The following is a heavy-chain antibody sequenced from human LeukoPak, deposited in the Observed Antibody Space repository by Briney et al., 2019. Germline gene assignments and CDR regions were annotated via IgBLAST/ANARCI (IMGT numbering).Heavy chain of an antibody. J-gene: IGHJ3*02. V-gene: IGHV4-34*01. CDR2: ISHTGST. D-gene: IGHD3-10*01. Sequence: PSETLSLTCGVYGGSFSGYYWTWIRQPPGKGLQWIGEISHTGSTNYTPSLKSRVTISVDTSKNQFSLRLSSVTAADTAVYYCARIQYKYYYGSTRPFDIWGQGTMVTVSS. CDR3: ARIQYKYYYGSTRPFDI. CDR1: GGSFSGYY.